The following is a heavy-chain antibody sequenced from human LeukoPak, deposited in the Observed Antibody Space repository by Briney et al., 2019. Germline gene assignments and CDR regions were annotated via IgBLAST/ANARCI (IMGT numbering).Heavy chain of an antibody. CDR1: GFTFSSYA. V-gene: IGHV3-23*01. D-gene: IGHD5-18*01. CDR3: AKDSLTAMVTFFDY. Sequence: GGSLRLSCAASGFTFSSYAMIWVRQAPGKGLEWVSVISAGGGSTDFADSVKGRFTISRDNSKNTLYLQMNSLRAEDTAVYYCAKDSLTAMVTFFDYWGQGTLVTVSS. J-gene: IGHJ4*02. CDR2: ISAGGGST.